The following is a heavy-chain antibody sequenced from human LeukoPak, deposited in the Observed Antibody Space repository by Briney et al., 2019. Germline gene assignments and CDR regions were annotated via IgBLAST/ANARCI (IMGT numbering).Heavy chain of an antibody. Sequence: GGSLRLSCAASGFTFSSYEMNWVRQAPGKGLDWVSVLYSGGSTYYADSVKGRFTISRDNSKNTLYLQMNSLRAEDTAVYHCARTLYFGDLFYDYWGQGTLVTVSS. CDR3: ARTLYFGDLFYDY. J-gene: IGHJ4*02. CDR1: GFTFSSYE. V-gene: IGHV3-66*01. D-gene: IGHD3-10*01. CDR2: LYSGGST.